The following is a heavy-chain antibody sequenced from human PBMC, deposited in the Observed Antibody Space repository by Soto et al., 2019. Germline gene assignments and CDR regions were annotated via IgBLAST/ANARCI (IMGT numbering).Heavy chain of an antibody. J-gene: IGHJ3*02. V-gene: IGHV3-48*03. D-gene: IGHD6-13*01. CDR2: ISSSGSTI. CDR1: GFTFSSYE. CDR3: ARDSAAASNDACDI. Sequence: GGSLRLSCAASGFTFSSYEMNWVRQAPGKGLEWVSYISSSGSTIYYADSVKGRFTISRDNAKNSLYLQMNSLRAEDTAVYYCARDSAAASNDACDIWGQGTMVTVSS.